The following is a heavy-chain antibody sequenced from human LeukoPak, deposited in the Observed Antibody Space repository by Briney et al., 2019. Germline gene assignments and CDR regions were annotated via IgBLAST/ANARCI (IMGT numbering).Heavy chain of an antibody. Sequence: SETLSLTCTVSGGSISSSSYYWVWLRQPPGKGLEWIGSIYYSGSTYYNPSLKSRVTISVDTSKNQFSLKLSSVTAADTAVYYCAKSGGYNAGTGYYYYYLDVWGKGTTVTVSS. CDR2: IYYSGST. CDR3: AKSGGYNAGTGYYYYYLDV. D-gene: IGHD6-13*01. V-gene: IGHV4-39*01. J-gene: IGHJ6*03. CDR1: GGSISSSSYY.